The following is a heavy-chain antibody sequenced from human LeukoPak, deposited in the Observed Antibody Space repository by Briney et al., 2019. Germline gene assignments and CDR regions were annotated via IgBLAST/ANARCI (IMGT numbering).Heavy chain of an antibody. CDR3: ARSLYDRGYFDY. J-gene: IGHJ4*02. CDR1: GFTFSSHW. Sequence: GSLRLSCAASGFTFSSHWMHWVRQAPGKGLVWVSRINGDGSNTTYADSVKGRFTISRDNAKNTLYLQMNSLRAEDTAVYYCARSLYDRGYFDYWGQGTLVTVSS. CDR2: INGDGSNT. V-gene: IGHV3-74*03. D-gene: IGHD2-2*02.